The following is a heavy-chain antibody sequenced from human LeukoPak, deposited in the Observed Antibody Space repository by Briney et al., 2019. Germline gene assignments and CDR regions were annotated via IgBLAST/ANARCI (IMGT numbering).Heavy chain of an antibody. D-gene: IGHD1-26*01. CDR3: AKWMGSGSYSDY. J-gene: IGHJ4*02. CDR2: ISGSGGST. CDR1: GFTFSSYA. V-gene: IGHV3-23*01. Sequence: GGSLRLSCAASGFTFSSYAMSWVRQAPGKGLEWVSAISGSGGSTYYADSVKGRSTISRDNSKNTLYLQMNSLRAEDTAVYYCAKWMGSGSYSDYWGQGTLVTVSS.